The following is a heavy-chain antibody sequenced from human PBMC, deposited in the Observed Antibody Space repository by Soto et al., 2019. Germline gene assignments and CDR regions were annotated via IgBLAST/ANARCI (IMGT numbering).Heavy chain of an antibody. D-gene: IGHD5-18*01. V-gene: IGHV1-3*05. J-gene: IGHJ6*02. Sequence: QVQLVQSGAEEKKPGASVKVSCKASGYTFTSYAMHWVRQAPGQRLEWMGWINAGNGNTKYSQKFQGRVTITRDTSASTAYMELSSMRSEDTAVYYCARDLPWRIQPRGSMDVWGQGNTVTVSS. CDR1: GYTFTSYA. CDR2: INAGNGNT. CDR3: ARDLPWRIQPRGSMDV.